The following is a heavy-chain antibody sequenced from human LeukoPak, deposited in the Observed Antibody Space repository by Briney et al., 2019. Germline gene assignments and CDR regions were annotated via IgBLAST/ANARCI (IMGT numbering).Heavy chain of an antibody. J-gene: IGHJ4*02. V-gene: IGHV3-74*01. Sequence: GGSLRLSWEASGFTFSRYSMHWVRQAPGKGLEWVSRINGDGTFTNYADSVKGRFTISRDNAKNTLYLQMNSLRAEDTAVYFCSRDSSEDDYGDYVGDYWGQGTLVTVS. CDR3: SRDSSEDDYGDYVGDY. CDR1: GFTFSRYS. D-gene: IGHD4-17*01. CDR2: INGDGTFT.